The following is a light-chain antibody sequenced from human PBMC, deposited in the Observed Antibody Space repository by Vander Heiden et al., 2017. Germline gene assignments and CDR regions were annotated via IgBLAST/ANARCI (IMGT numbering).Light chain of an antibody. V-gene: IGKV1-39*01. CDR3: QQSYSTPPIT. CDR2: AAY. CDR1: QSISSY. Sequence: DIQLTQSPSSLSASVGDRVTITCRASQSISSYLHWYQQKPGKAPKLLIYAAYSLQSGVPSRFSGSGSGTDFTLTISSLQPEDFATYYCQQSYSTPPITFGQGTRLEIK. J-gene: IGKJ5*01.